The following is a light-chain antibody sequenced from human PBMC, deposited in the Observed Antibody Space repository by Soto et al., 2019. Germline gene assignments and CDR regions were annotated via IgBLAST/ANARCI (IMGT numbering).Light chain of an antibody. V-gene: IGLV2-23*02. Sequence: QSVLTQPASVSGSPGQSITISCTGTTSDVGNHNYVSWYQQHPGKAPKLKIYEVSKRPSGVSTRFSGSKSGNTASLTISGLQAEDEADYYCSSYAGSSTLVFGGGTKLTVL. CDR2: EVS. CDR1: TSDVGNHNY. J-gene: IGLJ2*01. CDR3: SSYAGSSTLV.